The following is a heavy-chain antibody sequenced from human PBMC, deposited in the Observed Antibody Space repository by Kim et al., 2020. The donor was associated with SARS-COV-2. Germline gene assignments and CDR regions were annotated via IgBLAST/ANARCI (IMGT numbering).Heavy chain of an antibody. V-gene: IGHV1-3*01. D-gene: IGHD3-10*01. CDR1: GYTFTSYA. J-gene: IGHJ6*02. CDR2: INAGNGNT. CDR3: ARDHGFGEFYYYYYYGMDV. Sequence: ASVKVSCKASGYTFTSYAMHWVRQAPGQRLEWMGWINAGNGNTKYSQKFQGRVTITRDTSASTAYMELSSLRSEDTAVYYCARDHGFGEFYYYYYYGMDVWGQGTTVTVSS.